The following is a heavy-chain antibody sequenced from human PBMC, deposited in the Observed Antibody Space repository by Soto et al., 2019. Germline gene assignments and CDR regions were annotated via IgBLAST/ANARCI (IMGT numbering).Heavy chain of an antibody. Sequence: SVKVSCKASGGTFSSYAISWVRQAPGQGLEWMGGIIPIFGTANYAQKFQGRVTITADESTSTGYMELSSLRSEDTAVYYCARDSSSWNNWFDPWGQGTLVTVSS. V-gene: IGHV1-69*13. CDR2: IIPIFGTA. J-gene: IGHJ5*02. CDR3: ARDSSSWNNWFDP. CDR1: GGTFSSYA. D-gene: IGHD6-13*01.